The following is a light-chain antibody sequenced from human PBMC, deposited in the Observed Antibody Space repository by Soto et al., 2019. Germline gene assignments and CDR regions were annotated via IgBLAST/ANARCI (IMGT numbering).Light chain of an antibody. V-gene: IGLV2-14*01. J-gene: IGLJ1*01. CDR3: CSYTTSNTRQIV. Sequence: CVLTRPASLSGSPGQSITISCSGTSSYVGGYNYVSWYQQHPGKAPKFMIYDVSNRPSGVSNRFSGSKSGNTASLTISGLQAEDEADYYCCSYTTSNTRQIVFGTGTKVTVL. CDR2: DVS. CDR1: SSYVGGYNY.